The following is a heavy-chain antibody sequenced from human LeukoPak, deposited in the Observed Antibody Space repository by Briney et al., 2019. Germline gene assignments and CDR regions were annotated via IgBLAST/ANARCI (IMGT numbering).Heavy chain of an antibody. CDR3: ARDGIAAAEDY. J-gene: IGHJ4*02. V-gene: IGHV3-53*01. D-gene: IGHD6-13*01. CDR2: IYSGGST. Sequence: GGSLRPSCAASGFTVSSSYMSWVRQAPGKGLERVSVIYSGGSTYYADSVKGRFTISRDNSKNTLYLQMNSLRAEDTAVYYCARDGIAAAEDYWGQGTLVTVSS. CDR1: GFTVSSSY.